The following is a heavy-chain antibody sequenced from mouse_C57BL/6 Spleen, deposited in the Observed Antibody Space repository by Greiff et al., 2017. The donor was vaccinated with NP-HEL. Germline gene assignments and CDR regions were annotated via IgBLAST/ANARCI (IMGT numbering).Heavy chain of an antibody. D-gene: IGHD1-1*01. J-gene: IGHJ1*03. V-gene: IGHV1-82*01. CDR2: IYPGDGDT. CDR1: GYAFSSSW. Sequence: QVQLQQSGPELVKPGASVKISCKASGYAFSSSWINWVKQRPGKGLEWIGRIYPGDGDTNYNGKFKGKATLTADKSSSTAYMQHSSLTSEDSAVYFCARDATTGGYFDVWGTGTTVTVSS. CDR3: ARDATTGGYFDV.